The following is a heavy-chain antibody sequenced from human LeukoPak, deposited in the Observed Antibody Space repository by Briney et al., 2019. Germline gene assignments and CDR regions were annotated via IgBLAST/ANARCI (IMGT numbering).Heavy chain of an antibody. CDR3: ARGPPTSMVAGDAFDI. Sequence: SETLSLTCAVYGGSFSGYCWSWIRQPPGKGLEWIGEINHSGSTNYNPSLKSRVTISVDTSKNQFSLKLSSVTAADTAVYYCARGPPTSMVAGDAFDIWGQGTMVTVSS. CDR1: GGSFSGYC. J-gene: IGHJ3*02. V-gene: IGHV4-34*01. CDR2: INHSGST. D-gene: IGHD6-19*01.